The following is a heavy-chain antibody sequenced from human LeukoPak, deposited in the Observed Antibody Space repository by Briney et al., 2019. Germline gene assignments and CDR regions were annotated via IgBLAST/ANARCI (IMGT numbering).Heavy chain of an antibody. D-gene: IGHD3-9*01. CDR3: ARVHDTTGYYHYFDS. J-gene: IGHJ4*02. Sequence: GGSLRLSCEASGFAFSTYPMHWVRQAPDKGLEWVAMISHHGSNEYYADSVKGRFTISRDNSKNTLYLQMNNPRVEDTAIYYCARVHDTTGYYHYFDSWGQGTLVTVSS. CDR1: GFAFSTYP. V-gene: IGHV3-30*14. CDR2: ISHHGSNE.